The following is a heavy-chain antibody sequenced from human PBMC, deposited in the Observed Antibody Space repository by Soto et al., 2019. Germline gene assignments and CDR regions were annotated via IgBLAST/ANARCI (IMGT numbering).Heavy chain of an antibody. D-gene: IGHD3-9*01. V-gene: IGHV3-33*01. CDR1: GFNFNTYG. J-gene: IGHJ4*02. Sequence: QVQLVESGGGVVQPGTSLTLSCGASGFNFNTYGMHWVRQAPGKGLEWVAVIWYDGSSQSYVDSVKGRFTIYRDNSKNTVSLQMNSLRAEDTAVYYCARDKFPRTSPGYYLDYWGQGTLVTVSS. CDR2: IWYDGSSQ. CDR3: ARDKFPRTSPGYYLDY.